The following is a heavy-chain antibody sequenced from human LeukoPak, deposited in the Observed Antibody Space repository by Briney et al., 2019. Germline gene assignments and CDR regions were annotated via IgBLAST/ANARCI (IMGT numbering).Heavy chain of an antibody. Sequence: GGSLRLSCATSGFTFSNFAMSWVRQAPGKGLEWVSAISGSGGSTYYADSVKGRFTVSRDNSKTTLYLQMNSLRAEDTAVYYCATDSSSWYFDYWGQGTLVTVSS. V-gene: IGHV3-23*01. CDR2: ISGSGGST. J-gene: IGHJ4*02. D-gene: IGHD6-13*01. CDR3: ATDSSSWYFDY. CDR1: GFTFSNFA.